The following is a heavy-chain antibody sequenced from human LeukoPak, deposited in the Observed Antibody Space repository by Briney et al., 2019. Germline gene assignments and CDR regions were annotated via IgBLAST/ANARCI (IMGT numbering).Heavy chain of an antibody. J-gene: IGHJ4*02. Sequence: NPSETLSLTCAVYGGSFSGYYWSWIRQPPGKGLEWIGEINHSGSTNYNPSLKSRVTISVDTSKNQFSLKLSSVTAADTAVYYCAIRGYYYDSSGYFDYWGQGTLVTVSS. CDR1: GGSFSGYY. V-gene: IGHV4-34*01. CDR2: INHSGST. CDR3: AIRGYYYDSSGYFDY. D-gene: IGHD3-22*01.